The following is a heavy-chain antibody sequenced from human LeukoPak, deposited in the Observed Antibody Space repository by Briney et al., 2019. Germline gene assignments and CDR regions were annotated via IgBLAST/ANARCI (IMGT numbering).Heavy chain of an antibody. J-gene: IGHJ3*02. CDR1: GGSISSGDYY. Sequence: PSQTLSLTCTVSGGSISSGDYYWSWIRQPPGKGLEWIGYIYYSGSTYYNPSLKSRVTISVDTSKNQFSLKLSSVTAADTAVYYCAREMGYSSGWYQFRAFDIWGQGTMVTVSS. CDR2: IYYSGST. CDR3: AREMGYSSGWYQFRAFDI. V-gene: IGHV4-30-4*08. D-gene: IGHD6-19*01.